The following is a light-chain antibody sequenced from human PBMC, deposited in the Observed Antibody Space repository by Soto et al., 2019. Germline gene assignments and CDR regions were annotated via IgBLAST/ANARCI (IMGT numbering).Light chain of an antibody. CDR3: QQYGSSPPT. J-gene: IGKJ1*01. CDR1: QSVSSSY. Sequence: EIVLTQSPGTLSLSPGERATLSCRASQSVSSSYLAWYQQKPGQAPRLLIYGASSRATGIPDRFSGSGSGTDFTLTISSLEPEDFAVYYWQQYGSSPPTFGQGTKVEIK. V-gene: IGKV3-20*01. CDR2: GAS.